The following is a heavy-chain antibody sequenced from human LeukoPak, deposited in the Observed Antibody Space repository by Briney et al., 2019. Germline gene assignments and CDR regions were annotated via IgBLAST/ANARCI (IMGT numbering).Heavy chain of an antibody. CDR2: IYTSGST. D-gene: IGHD3-3*01. CDR1: GGSISSGSYY. V-gene: IGHV4-61*02. J-gene: IGHJ6*02. CDR3: ARGYFWSGSRYGMDV. Sequence: SQTLSLTCTVSGGSISSGSYYWSWIRQPAGKGLEWIGRIYTSGSTNYNPSLKSRVTISVDTSENQFSLKLSSVTAADTAVYYCARGYFWSGSRYGMDVWGQGTTVTVSS.